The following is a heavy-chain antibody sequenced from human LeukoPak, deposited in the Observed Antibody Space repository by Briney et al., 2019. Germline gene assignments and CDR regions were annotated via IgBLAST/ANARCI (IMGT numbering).Heavy chain of an antibody. CDR2: KNPAGSET. D-gene: IGHD5-12*01. J-gene: IGHJ4*02. CDR1: GFSFNAYW. Sequence: RPGGSLRLSCAASGFSFNAYWMAWVRQAPGTGLEWVANKNPAGSETFHVDPVKGRFSISRDHAKNLVYLQMNSLRAEDTAVYYCASFGLVAALDLWGQGTLVTVSS. CDR3: ASFGLVAALDL. V-gene: IGHV3-7*01.